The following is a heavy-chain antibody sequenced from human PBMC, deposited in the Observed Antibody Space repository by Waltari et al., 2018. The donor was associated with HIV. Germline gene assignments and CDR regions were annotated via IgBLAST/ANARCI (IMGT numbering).Heavy chain of an antibody. CDR1: GSFVSDHY. CDR3: VVGEPGSIGDY. J-gene: IGHJ4*02. V-gene: IGHV3-72*01. D-gene: IGHD1-26*01. Sequence: EVQVVESGGGLVQPGGPLRLSRAGSGSFVSDHYMAWVRQAPGKGLEWIGRIRSKANGDTTEDAASVRGRFTISRDDSSNSVFLHMNSLKTDDTAVYYCVVGEPGSIGDYWGQGTLVTVSS. CDR2: IRSKANGDTT.